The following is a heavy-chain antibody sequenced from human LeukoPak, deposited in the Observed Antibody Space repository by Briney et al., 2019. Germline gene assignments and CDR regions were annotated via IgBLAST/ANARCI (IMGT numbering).Heavy chain of an antibody. CDR3: AKSPDYYDSSDYYFRLFDS. Sequence: PGGSLRLSCAASGFTFSNYAMSWVRQAPGKGLEWVSAISGNGGSTYYADSVKGRFTISRDNSKNTLYLQMNNLRAEDTAVHYCAKSPDYYDSSDYYFRLFDSWGQGTLVTVSS. CDR2: ISGNGGST. V-gene: IGHV3-23*01. D-gene: IGHD3-22*01. J-gene: IGHJ4*02. CDR1: GFTFSNYA.